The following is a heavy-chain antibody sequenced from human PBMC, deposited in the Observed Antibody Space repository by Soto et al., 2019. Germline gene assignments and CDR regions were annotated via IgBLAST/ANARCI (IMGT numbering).Heavy chain of an antibody. Sequence: EVQLLESGGALVQPGGSLRLSCAASGFTFSAYAMTWVRQAPGKGLEWVSLISGVGDGTYYADSVKGRFIISRDNTKNTLNLQMTSLRGDDTAVYFCAKNGDFWSWGMDAWCQGTTVTVSS. CDR2: ISGVGDGT. CDR1: GFTFSAYA. CDR3: AKNGDFWSWGMDA. V-gene: IGHV3-23*01. J-gene: IGHJ6*02. D-gene: IGHD3-3*01.